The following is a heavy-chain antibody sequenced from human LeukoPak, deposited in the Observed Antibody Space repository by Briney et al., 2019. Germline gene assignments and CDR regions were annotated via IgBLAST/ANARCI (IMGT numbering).Heavy chain of an antibody. CDR2: IYYSGST. Sequence: GXXXXXGYYXXXXRQHPGKGLEWIVYIYYSGSTYYNPSLKSRVTISVDTSKNQFSLKLSSVTAADTAVYYCASAIDYYGSGSYSYWGQGTLVTVSS. CDR1: GXXXXXGYY. D-gene: IGHD3-10*01. V-gene: IGHV4-31*02. J-gene: IGHJ4*02. CDR3: ASAIDYYGSGSYSY.